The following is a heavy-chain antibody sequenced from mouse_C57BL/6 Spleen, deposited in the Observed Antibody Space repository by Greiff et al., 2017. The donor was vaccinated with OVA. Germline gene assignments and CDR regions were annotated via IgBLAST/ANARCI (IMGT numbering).Heavy chain of an antibody. CDR1: GFTFSSYG. V-gene: IGHV5-6*01. CDR3: AMDGFD. J-gene: IGHJ2*01. D-gene: IGHD2-3*01. Sequence: EVQVVESGGDLVKPGGSLKLSCAASGFTFSSYGMSWVRQTPDKRLEWVATISSGGSYTYYPDSVKGRFTSSRDNAKNTLYLQMSSLKSEDTAMYYCAMDGFDWGKGTTLTVSS. CDR2: ISSGGSYT.